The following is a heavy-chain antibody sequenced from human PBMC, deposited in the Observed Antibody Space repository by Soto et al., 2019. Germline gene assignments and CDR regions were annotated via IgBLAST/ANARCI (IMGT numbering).Heavy chain of an antibody. J-gene: IGHJ4*02. CDR1: GGTFSSYA. Sequence: QVQLVQSGAEVKKPGSSVKVSCKASGGTFSSYAISWVRQAPGQGLEWMGGIIPIFGTANYAQKFQGRVTISEEEATRTAYMERSRLRCEDRSEYCCATGQGYWGQGTMGTVSS. CDR3: ATGQGY. CDR2: IIPIFGTA. V-gene: IGHV1-69*12.